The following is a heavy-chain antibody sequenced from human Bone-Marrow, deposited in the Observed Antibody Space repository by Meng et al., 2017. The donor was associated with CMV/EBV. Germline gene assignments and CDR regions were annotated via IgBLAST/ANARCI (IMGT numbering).Heavy chain of an antibody. D-gene: IGHD2-2*01. CDR3: ARDLRCSSTSCYLIGVDAFDI. CDR1: GYTFTGYY. Sequence: ASVKVSCKASGYTFTGYYMHWVRQAPGQGLEWMGWINPNSGGTNYAQKFQGRVTMTRDTSISTAYMELSRLRSDDTAVYYCARDLRCSSTSCYLIGVDAFDIWGQGTMVTVSS. J-gene: IGHJ3*02. CDR2: INPNSGGT. V-gene: IGHV1-2*02.